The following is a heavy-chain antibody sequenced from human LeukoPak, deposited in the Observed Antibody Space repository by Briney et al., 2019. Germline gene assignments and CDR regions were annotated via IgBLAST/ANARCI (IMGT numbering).Heavy chain of an antibody. CDR2: IYYSGST. J-gene: IGHJ4*02. V-gene: IGHV4-31*03. D-gene: IGHD1-26*01. CDR3: ARISGSYYDY. Sequence: SQTLSLTCTVSGGSISSGGYDCSWISQHPGKGLEWIGYIYYSGSTYYNPSLKSRVTISVDTSKNQFSLKLSSVTAADTAVYYCARISGSYYDYWGQGTLVTVSS. CDR1: GGSISSGGYD.